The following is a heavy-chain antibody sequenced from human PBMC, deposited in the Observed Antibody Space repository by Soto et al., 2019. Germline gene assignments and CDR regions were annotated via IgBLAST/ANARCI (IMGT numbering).Heavy chain of an antibody. CDR1: GFTFSSYG. V-gene: IGHV3-30*18. J-gene: IGHJ4*02. CDR3: AKDADSSGYFAS. CDR2: ISYDGSNK. Sequence: QVQLVESGGGVVQPGRSLRLSCAASGFTFSSYGMHWVRQAPGKGLEWVAVISYDGSNKYYADSVKGRFTISRDNSKNTLYLQLKTLRAEDNAVYYCAKDADSSGYFASWGQGTLVTVSS. D-gene: IGHD3-22*01.